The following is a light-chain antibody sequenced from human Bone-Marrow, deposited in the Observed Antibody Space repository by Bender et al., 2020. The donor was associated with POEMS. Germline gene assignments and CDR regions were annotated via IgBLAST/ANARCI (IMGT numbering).Light chain of an antibody. V-gene: IGLV3-1*01. J-gene: IGLJ3*02. CDR2: QDS. CDR1: KLGDKF. Sequence: SYELTQPPSMSVSPGQTASITCSGDKLGDKFAFWYQQEPGQSPVLVIYQDSKRPSGIPERFSGSNSGNTATLTISGTQAMDEADYYCQAWDSSVAVFGGGAKLTVL. CDR3: QAWDSSVAV.